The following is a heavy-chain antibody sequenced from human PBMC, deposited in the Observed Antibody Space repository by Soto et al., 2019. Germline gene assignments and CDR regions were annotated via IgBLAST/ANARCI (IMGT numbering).Heavy chain of an antibody. CDR3: ARQIYDSDTGPNLQYSFAS. D-gene: IGHD3-22*01. V-gene: IGHV5-10-1*01. Sequence: GESLKVSCKGSGYSFAGYWITWVRQKPGKGLEWMGRIDPSDSQTYYSPSFRGHVTISATKSITTVFLQWSSLRASDTAMYYCARQIYDSDTGPNLQYSFASWGQGTPVTGSS. J-gene: IGHJ4*02. CDR1: GYSFAGYW. CDR2: IDPSDSQT.